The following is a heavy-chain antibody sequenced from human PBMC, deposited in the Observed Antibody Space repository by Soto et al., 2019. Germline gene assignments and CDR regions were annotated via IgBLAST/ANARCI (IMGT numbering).Heavy chain of an antibody. D-gene: IGHD3-22*01. Sequence: VQLLESGGGLVQPGGSLRLSCAASGFTFSSYAMSWVRQAPGKGLEWVSAISGSGGSTYYADSVKGRFTISRDNSKNTLYLQMNRLIAEYTAVYYCAKDSSGSYALYYWGQGTLVTVSS. CDR1: GFTFSSYA. CDR2: ISGSGGST. V-gene: IGHV3-23*01. J-gene: IGHJ4*02. CDR3: AKDSSGSYALYY.